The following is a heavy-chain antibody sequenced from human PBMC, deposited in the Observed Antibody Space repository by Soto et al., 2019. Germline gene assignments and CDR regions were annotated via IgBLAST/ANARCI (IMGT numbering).Heavy chain of an antibody. D-gene: IGHD3-9*01. V-gene: IGHV1-2*04. CDR3: ARVRLRYFDWLSSRGLFDY. J-gene: IGHJ4*02. CDR2: INPNSGGT. CDR1: GYTFTGYY. Sequence: GASVKVSCKASGYTFTGYYMHWVRQAPGQGLGWMGWINPNSGGTNYAQKFQGWVTMTRDTSISTAYMELSSLRSEDTAVYYCARVRLRYFDWLSSRGLFDYWGQGTLVTVSS.